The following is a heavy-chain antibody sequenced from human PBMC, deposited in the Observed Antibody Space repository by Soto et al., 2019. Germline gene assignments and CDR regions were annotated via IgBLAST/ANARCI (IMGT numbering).Heavy chain of an antibody. CDR2: IYSSGST. Sequence: QVQLQESGPGLVKPSQTLSLTCTVSGGSISRGDSYWSWIRQHPGRGLEWVGYIYSSGSTSYNPYLKSRVAISLDRANNEFSLNLRAVTAADTAVYFCSTITRIHYPGHFDYCGQGTLVSFYS. CDR1: GGSISRGDSY. V-gene: IGHV4-31*03. CDR3: STITRIHYPGHFDY. D-gene: IGHD1-20*01. J-gene: IGHJ4*02.